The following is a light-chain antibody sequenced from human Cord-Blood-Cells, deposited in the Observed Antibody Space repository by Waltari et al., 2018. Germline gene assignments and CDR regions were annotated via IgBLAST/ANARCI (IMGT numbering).Light chain of an antibody. CDR1: SSNIGAGYA. J-gene: IGLJ3*02. CDR3: QSYDSSLSGSV. Sequence: QSVLTQPPSVSGAPGQRVTISCTGSSSNIGAGYAFHWYQQLPGTAPKLLIYGNSNRPSGVPDRFSGSKSSTSASLAITGLQAEDEADYYCQSYDSSLSGSVFGGGTKLTVL. CDR2: GNS. V-gene: IGLV1-40*01.